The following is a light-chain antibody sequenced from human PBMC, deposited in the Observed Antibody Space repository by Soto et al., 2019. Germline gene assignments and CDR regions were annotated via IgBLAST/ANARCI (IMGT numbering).Light chain of an antibody. CDR2: DVN. J-gene: IGLJ2*01. Sequence: QSALTQPRSVSGSPRQSVTISCTGTSSDVGGYNYVSWYQEHPGKAPKLMIYDVNKRPSGVPDRFSGSKSGNTASLTISGLQAEDEADYYCCSYAGTYAFVLFGGGTKLTVL. CDR1: SSDVGGYNY. CDR3: CSYAGTYAFVL. V-gene: IGLV2-11*01.